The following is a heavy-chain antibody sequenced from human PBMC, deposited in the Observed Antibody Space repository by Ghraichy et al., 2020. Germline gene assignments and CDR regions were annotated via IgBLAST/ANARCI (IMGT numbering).Heavy chain of an antibody. Sequence: GESLNISCAASGFTVSSNYMSWVRQAPGKGLEWVSVIYSGGSTYYADSVKGRFTISRDNSKNTLYLQMNSLRAEDTAVYYCARDSGSYYNAFDIWGQGTMVTVSS. CDR3: ARDSGSYYNAFDI. D-gene: IGHD1-26*01. CDR1: GFTVSSNY. J-gene: IGHJ3*02. V-gene: IGHV3-53*01. CDR2: IYSGGST.